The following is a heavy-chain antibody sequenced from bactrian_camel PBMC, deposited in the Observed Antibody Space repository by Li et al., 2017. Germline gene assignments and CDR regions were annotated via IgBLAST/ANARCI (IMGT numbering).Heavy chain of an antibody. CDR2: VSGNGAT. D-gene: IGHD7*01. CDR1: GFSWDDFA. V-gene: IGHV3S63*01. Sequence: CTTSGFSWDDFATAWCRQDPGNECDLVSRVSGNGATYYSPSAKGRFTIFQNTANEDTVYLQMNSLKSEDTALCYCATFFFSSGRRH. J-gene: IGHJ7*01.